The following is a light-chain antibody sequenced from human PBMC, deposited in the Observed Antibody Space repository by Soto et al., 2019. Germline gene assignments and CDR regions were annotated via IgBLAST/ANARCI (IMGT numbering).Light chain of an antibody. CDR2: GAS. Sequence: EIVMTQSPATLSVSPGERATLSCRASQSVAINLACYQHKRVQSPSLLIYGASNRATGLPARFSGSGSGTEFALTISSLQSEDFAVYYCQQYDNWPRTFGQGTKVEIE. V-gene: IGKV3-15*01. CDR3: QQYDNWPRT. J-gene: IGKJ1*01. CDR1: QSVAIN.